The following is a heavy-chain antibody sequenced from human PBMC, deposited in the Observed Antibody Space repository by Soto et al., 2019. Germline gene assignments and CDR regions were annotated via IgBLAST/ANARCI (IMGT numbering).Heavy chain of an antibody. J-gene: IGHJ4*02. V-gene: IGHV1-69*01. CDR3: ARATMVRGVIIRYYFDY. Sequence: QVQLVQSGAEVKKPGSSVKVSCKASGGTFSSYALSWVRQAPGQGLEWMGGIIPIFGTANYAQKFQGRVTITADESTSTAYMELSSLRSEDTAVYYCARATMVRGVIIRYYFDYWGQGTLVTVSS. CDR1: GGTFSSYA. D-gene: IGHD3-10*01. CDR2: IIPIFGTA.